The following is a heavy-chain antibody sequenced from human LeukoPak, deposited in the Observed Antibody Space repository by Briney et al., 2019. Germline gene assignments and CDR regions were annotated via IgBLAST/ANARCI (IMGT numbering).Heavy chain of an antibody. J-gene: IGHJ4*02. V-gene: IGHV4-39*01. CDR2: IYYSGSS. CDR1: GGSISSSSSY. CDR3: ARHRSGWLQSSFDY. D-gene: IGHD5-24*01. Sequence: SETLSLTCSVSGGSISSSSSYWGWIRQPPGKGLEWLGSIYYSGSSFDHPALKSRVTISVDTSKNQFSLKLSSVTAADTAVYYCARHRSGWLQSSFDYWGQGTLVTVSP.